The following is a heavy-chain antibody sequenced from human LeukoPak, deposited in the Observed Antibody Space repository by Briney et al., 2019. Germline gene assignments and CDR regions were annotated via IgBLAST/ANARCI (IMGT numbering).Heavy chain of an antibody. CDR1: GYNFPAYW. CDR2: IYPGDSDT. J-gene: IGHJ6*04. CDR3: AKSTASKGYFYYGMDV. Sequence: GESLKISCKGSGYNFPAYWIAWVRQMPGKGLEWIGVIYPGDSDTRYSPSFQGQVTISADKSISTAYLQLRTLKASDTAMYYCAKSTASKGYFYYGMDVWGKGTTVIVSS. D-gene: IGHD2-2*01. V-gene: IGHV5-51*01.